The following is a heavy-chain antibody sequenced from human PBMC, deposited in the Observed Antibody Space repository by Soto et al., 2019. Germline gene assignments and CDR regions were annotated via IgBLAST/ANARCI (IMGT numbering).Heavy chain of an antibody. CDR3: GKRSGEGYCSGGACGYVMDV. CDR2: ISYDGTNK. J-gene: IGHJ6*04. D-gene: IGHD2-15*01. Sequence: QVQLVESGGGVVQPGRSLRLSCAASGFTFSSYGIHWVRQAPGKGLEWVAFISYDGTNKYYADSVKGRFTISRDNSKNTLYLEMKSLRAEDRAVYYCGKRSGEGYCSGGACGYVMDVGGKGTTVTVSS. V-gene: IGHV3-30*18. CDR1: GFTFSSYG.